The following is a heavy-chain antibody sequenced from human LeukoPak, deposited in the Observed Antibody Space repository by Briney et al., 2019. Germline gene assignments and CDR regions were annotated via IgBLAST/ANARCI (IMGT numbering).Heavy chain of an antibody. CDR1: GGSISSYY. D-gene: IGHD2-2*01. J-gene: IGHJ6*03. CDR3: ARDDAHCSTSCSDMGYYYYYMDV. V-gene: IGHV4-4*07. CDR2: IYTSGST. Sequence: SETLSLTCTVSGGSISSYYWSWIRQPAGKGLEWIGRIYTSGSTNYNPSLKSRVTISVDTSKNQFSLKLSSVTAADTAVYYCARDDAHCSTSCSDMGYYYYYMDVWGKGTTVTVSS.